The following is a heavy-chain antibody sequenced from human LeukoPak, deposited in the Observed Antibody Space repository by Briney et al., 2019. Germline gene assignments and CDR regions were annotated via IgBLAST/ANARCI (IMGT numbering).Heavy chain of an antibody. V-gene: IGHV3-21*01. CDR2: ISSSSSYI. J-gene: IGHJ4*02. CDR3: ARDADVHCSGGSCTIFDY. Sequence: GGSLRLSCAASGFTFSSYSMNWVCQAPGKGLESVSSISSSSSYIYYADSVKGRFTISRDNAKNSLYLQMNSLRAEDTAVYYCARDADVHCSGGSCTIFDYWGQGTPVTVSS. CDR1: GFTFSSYS. D-gene: IGHD2-15*01.